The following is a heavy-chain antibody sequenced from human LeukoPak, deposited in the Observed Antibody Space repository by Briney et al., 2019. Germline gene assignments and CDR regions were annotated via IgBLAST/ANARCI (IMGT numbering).Heavy chain of an antibody. Sequence: ASVKVSCKASGYTCTSYGISWVRQAPGQGLEWMGWISAYNGNTNYAQKLQGRGTMTTDTSTSTAYMELRSLRSDDTAVYYCARWGLTNYYYYYGMDVWGKGTTVTVSS. V-gene: IGHV1-18*04. CDR2: ISAYNGNT. CDR3: ARWGLTNYYYYYGMDV. CDR1: GYTCTSYG. D-gene: IGHD3-16*01. J-gene: IGHJ6*04.